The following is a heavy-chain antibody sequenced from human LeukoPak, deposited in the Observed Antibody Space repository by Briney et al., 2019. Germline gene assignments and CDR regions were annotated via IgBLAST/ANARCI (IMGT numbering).Heavy chain of an antibody. CDR1: GFTFSSYA. V-gene: IGHV3-23*01. CDR2: ISGSGGST. J-gene: IGHJ1*01. D-gene: IGHD6-19*01. Sequence: PGASLRLSCAASGFTFSSYAMSWVRQAPGKGLEWVSDISGSGGSTYYADSVKGRFTISRDNSKNTLYLQMNSLRADDTAVYYCAKDPSAVAGLAEYFQHWGQGTLVTVSS. CDR3: AKDPSAVAGLAEYFQH.